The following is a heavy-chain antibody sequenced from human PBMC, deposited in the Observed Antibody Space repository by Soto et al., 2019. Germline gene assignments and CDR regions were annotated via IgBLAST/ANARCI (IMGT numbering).Heavy chain of an antibody. J-gene: IGHJ4*02. D-gene: IGHD3-3*01. V-gene: IGHV2-5*02. Sequence: QITLKESGPTLVKPTPTLTLTCTFSGFSLSTSGVGVGWIRQPPGKALECLAFIHWDDDKRYSPSLKSRLTITKDTSKNQVVLTMTNMDAVDTATYYCAHITYNNFWSGYPGFDYWGQGTLVTVSS. CDR1: GFSLSTSGVG. CDR3: AHITYNNFWSGYPGFDY. CDR2: IHWDDDK.